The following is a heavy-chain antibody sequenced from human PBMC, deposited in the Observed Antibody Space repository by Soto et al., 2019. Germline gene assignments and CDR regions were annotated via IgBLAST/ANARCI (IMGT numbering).Heavy chain of an antibody. J-gene: IGHJ4*02. D-gene: IGHD3-3*01. CDR1: GFTFSSYS. Sequence: EVQLVESGGGLVQPGGSLRLSCAASGFTFSSYSMNWVRQAPGKGLEWVSYISSSSSTIYYADSVKGRFTISRDNAKNSLYLQMNSLRAEDTAVYYCARDLNVFWSGYFDYWGQGTLVTVSS. CDR3: ARDLNVFWSGYFDY. CDR2: ISSSSSTI. V-gene: IGHV3-48*01.